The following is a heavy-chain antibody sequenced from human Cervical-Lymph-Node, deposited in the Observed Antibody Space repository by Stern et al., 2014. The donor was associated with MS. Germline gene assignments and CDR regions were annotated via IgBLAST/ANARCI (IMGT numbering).Heavy chain of an antibody. CDR1: GFNFRTYW. V-gene: IGHV3-74*02. Sequence: VQLLESGGGIVQPGGSLMISCVASGFNFRTYWMHLVRQGPGKGLEWVSRINGDGTVSTYADSVRGRFTISRNNANNTMSLQLDNLRVEDTAIYYCASAYRASWGQGTLVTVST. CDR3: ASAYRAS. D-gene: IGHD1-1*01. J-gene: IGHJ4*02. CDR2: INGDGTVS.